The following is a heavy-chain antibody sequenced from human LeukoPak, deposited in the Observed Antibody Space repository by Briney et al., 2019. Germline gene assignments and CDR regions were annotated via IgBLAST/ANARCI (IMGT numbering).Heavy chain of an antibody. V-gene: IGHV3-23*01. Sequence: PGGSLRLSCAASGFPFSSHGMSWVRQAPGKGLEWVSGIIGGGGSTYYADSVKGRFTISGDNSRNTLFLQMDSLRAEDTAVYYCARDSRTVSDAFDIWGQGTMVTVSS. CDR1: GFPFSSHG. J-gene: IGHJ3*02. CDR3: ARDSRTVSDAFDI. CDR2: IIGGGGST. D-gene: IGHD4-17*01.